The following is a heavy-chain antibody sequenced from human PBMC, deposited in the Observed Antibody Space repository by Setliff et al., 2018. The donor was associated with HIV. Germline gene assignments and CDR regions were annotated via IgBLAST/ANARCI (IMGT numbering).Heavy chain of an antibody. D-gene: IGHD2-15*01. J-gene: IGHJ4*02. Sequence: GGSLRLSCAASGFTFNNYAMSWVRQAPGKGLEWVSTISGSGGSTYFADSVKGRFTISRDNSKNTLYLQLNSLSAEDTAVYYCARDGLEGDMAGRQRTYAFGYWGQGTLVTSPQ. CDR2: ISGSGGST. V-gene: IGHV3-23*01. CDR1: GFTFNNYA. CDR3: ARDGLEGDMAGRQRTYAFGY.